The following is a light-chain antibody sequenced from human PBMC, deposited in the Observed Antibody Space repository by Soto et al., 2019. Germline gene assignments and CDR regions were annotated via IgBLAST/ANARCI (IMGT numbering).Light chain of an antibody. CDR1: QTISKK. CDR3: QQYHRYKT. J-gene: IGKJ1*01. V-gene: IGKV1-5*01. Sequence: DIQMTQSPSTLSASVGDRVTITCRAGQTISKKLAWYQQKPGKAPKVLIYDASSLEGGVPSRFSGSGSGTEFTLTISSLQFDDFATYYCQQYHRYKTLGQGTKVDIK. CDR2: DAS.